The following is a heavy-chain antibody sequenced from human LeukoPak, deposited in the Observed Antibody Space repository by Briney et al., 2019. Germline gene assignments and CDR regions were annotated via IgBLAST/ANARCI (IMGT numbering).Heavy chain of an antibody. CDR1: GFSLSQHW. D-gene: IGHD1-14*01. Sequence: PGGSLRLSCAASGFSLSQHWMSWVRQAPGKGLEWVANIKKDGSEKYYGDSVEGRFTFSRDNAKNSVYLHMNSVRAEDTAVYYCARGIIGDNYYGLDVWGQGTTVTVS. CDR2: IKKDGSEK. V-gene: IGHV3-7*04. J-gene: IGHJ6*02. CDR3: ARGIIGDNYYGLDV.